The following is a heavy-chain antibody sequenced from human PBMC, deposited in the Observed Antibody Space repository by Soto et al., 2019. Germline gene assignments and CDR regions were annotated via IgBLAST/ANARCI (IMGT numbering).Heavy chain of an antibody. CDR1: GGSISNFY. CDR2: VHYSGST. D-gene: IGHD6-25*01. J-gene: IGHJ6*02. Sequence: QVQLQESGPGLVKPSETLSLTCTVSGGSISNFYWTWIRQPPGKGLERIGNVHYSGSTNYNPSVKSRVSTSADTAKNRRSLNLSSVTAADTAVYYCARHKAAGSDRGGMDVWGQGTTVTVSS. V-gene: IGHV4-59*08. CDR3: ARHKAAGSDRGGMDV.